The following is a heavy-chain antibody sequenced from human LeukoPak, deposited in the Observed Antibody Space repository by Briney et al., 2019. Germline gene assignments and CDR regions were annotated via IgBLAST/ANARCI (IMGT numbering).Heavy chain of an antibody. CDR1: GFTFSSYW. Sequence: GGSLRLSCAASGFTFSSYWMIWVRQAPGKGLEWVANIRHDGSNKYYVDSVEGRFTISRDNTRNSLYLHMSSLRVDDTAVYYCATSHDSSGNDWGQGTLVTVSS. CDR2: IRHDGSNK. D-gene: IGHD3-22*01. CDR3: ATSHDSSGND. J-gene: IGHJ4*02. V-gene: IGHV3-7*01.